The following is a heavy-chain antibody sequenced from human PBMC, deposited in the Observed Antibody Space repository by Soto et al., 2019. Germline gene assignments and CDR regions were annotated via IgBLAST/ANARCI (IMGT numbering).Heavy chain of an antibody. J-gene: IGHJ3*02. CDR2: ISGSGGST. CDR3: ARSMGWSDAFDI. V-gene: IGHV3-23*01. CDR1: GFTFSSYA. Sequence: GGSLRLSCAASGFTFSSYAMSWVRQAPGKGLEWVSAISGSGGSTYYADSVKGRFTISRDNAMNSFYLQMNSLRADDTAVYYCARSMGWSDAFDIWGQGTVVTVSS. D-gene: IGHD3-10*01.